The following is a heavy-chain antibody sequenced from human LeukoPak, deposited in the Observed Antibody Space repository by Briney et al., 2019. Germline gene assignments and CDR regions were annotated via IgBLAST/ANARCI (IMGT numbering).Heavy chain of an antibody. CDR1: GFTFSSYD. V-gene: IGHV3-23*01. Sequence: GGSLRLSCAASGFTFSSYDMSWVRQAPGKGLEWVSCISGSGGRTYYADSVKGRLTVSRDNSKNTVFLQMNSLRAEDTAIYYCARGGYSNGYDYDYWGQGTLVTVSS. CDR2: ISGSGGRT. J-gene: IGHJ4*02. CDR3: ARGGYSNGYDYDY. D-gene: IGHD5-18*01.